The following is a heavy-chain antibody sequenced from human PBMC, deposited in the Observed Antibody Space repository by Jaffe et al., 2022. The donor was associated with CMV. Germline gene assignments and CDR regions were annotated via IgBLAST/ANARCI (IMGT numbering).Heavy chain of an antibody. D-gene: IGHD2-15*01. CDR3: ARDYGGSCSGGSCHDY. J-gene: IGHJ4*02. Sequence: EVQLVESGGGLVKPGGSLRLSCAASGFTFSSYSMNWVRQAPGKGLEWVSSISSSSSYIYYADSVKGRFTISRDNAKNSLYLQMNSLRAEDTAVYYCARDYGGSCSGGSCHDYWGQGTLVTVSS. V-gene: IGHV3-21*01. CDR2: ISSSSSYI. CDR1: GFTFSSYS.